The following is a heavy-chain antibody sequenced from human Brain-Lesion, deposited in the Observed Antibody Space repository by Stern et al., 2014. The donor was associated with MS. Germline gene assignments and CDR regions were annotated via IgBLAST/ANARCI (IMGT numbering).Heavy chain of an antibody. CDR1: GYTFTGYY. V-gene: IGHV1-2*04. CDR2: INPKSGGT. CDR3: ATYYYDSTGYNDF. D-gene: IGHD3-22*01. Sequence: DQLVESGAEVKKPGASVKVSCKASGYTFTGYYMHWVRQAPGQGLELMGWINPKSGGTNYAQKFQGWVTMTRDTSINTAYMELSRLRSDDTAVYYCATYYYDSTGYNDFWGQGTLVTVSS. J-gene: IGHJ4*02.